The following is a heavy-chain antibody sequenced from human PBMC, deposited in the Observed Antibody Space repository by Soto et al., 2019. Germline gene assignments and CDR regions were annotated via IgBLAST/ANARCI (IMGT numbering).Heavy chain of an antibody. Sequence: QVQLVESGGGVVQPGRSLRLSCAASGFTFSSYGIHWVRQAPGKGLEWVAVISYDGSNKYYADSAKGRFTITRHNSKNALYLQMNTLSVEDTAVYYCAKANGYSYGSAVDYWGQGTLVTVSS. J-gene: IGHJ4*02. V-gene: IGHV3-30*18. D-gene: IGHD5-18*01. CDR1: GFTFSSYG. CDR2: ISYDGSNK. CDR3: AKANGYSYGSAVDY.